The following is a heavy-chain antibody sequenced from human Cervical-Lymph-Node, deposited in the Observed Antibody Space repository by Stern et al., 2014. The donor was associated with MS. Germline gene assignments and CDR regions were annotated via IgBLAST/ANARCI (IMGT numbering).Heavy chain of an antibody. D-gene: IGHD3-9*01. Sequence: VQLLESGAEVKQPGSSVNVSCKASGGTFRSYGFSWVRQAPGQGLEWMGGTIPIFGVTNYEQKYQGRVTIIADESTNTVYMELSSLRSEDTAVYYCARHFDWLLGAEDYGMDVWGQGTTVTVSS. CDR2: TIPIFGVT. CDR3: ARHFDWLLGAEDYGMDV. J-gene: IGHJ6*02. CDR1: GGTFRSYG. V-gene: IGHV1-69*01.